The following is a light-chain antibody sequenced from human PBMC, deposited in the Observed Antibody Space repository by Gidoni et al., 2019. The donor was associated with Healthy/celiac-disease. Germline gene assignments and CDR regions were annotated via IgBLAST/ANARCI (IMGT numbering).Light chain of an antibody. Sequence: QSVLTQPASVSGSPGQSIPIPCTGASSDGGGYNYVSWYQQHPGEAPKLMIYEVSNRPSGVSNRFSGSKSGNTASLTISGLQAEDEADYYCSSYTSSSTWVFGGGTKLTVL. CDR1: SSDGGGYNY. J-gene: IGLJ3*02. CDR3: SSYTSSSTWV. CDR2: EVS. V-gene: IGLV2-14*01.